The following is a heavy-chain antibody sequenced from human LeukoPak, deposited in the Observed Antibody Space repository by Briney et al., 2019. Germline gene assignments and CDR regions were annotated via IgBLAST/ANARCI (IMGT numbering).Heavy chain of an antibody. CDR2: INPNSGGT. CDR3: AREKEAGTEGRHAFDI. D-gene: IGHD6-13*01. Sequence: ASVKVSCKASGYTFTGYYIHWVRQAPGQGLEWMGWINPNSGGTNYAQKFQGRVTMTRDTSISTAYMELSRLRSDDTAVYYCAREKEAGTEGRHAFDIWGQGTMVTVSS. V-gene: IGHV1-2*02. J-gene: IGHJ3*02. CDR1: GYTFTGYY.